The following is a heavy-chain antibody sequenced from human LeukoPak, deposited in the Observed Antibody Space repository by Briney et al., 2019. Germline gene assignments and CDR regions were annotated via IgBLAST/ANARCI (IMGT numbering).Heavy chain of an antibody. J-gene: IGHJ4*02. CDR2: ISYDGSNK. CDR3: AKEKPRYSYGTGSFDY. Sequence: AGGSLRLSCAASGFTFSSYAMSWVRQAPGKGLEWVAVISYDGSNKYYADSVKGRFTISRDNSKNTLYLQMNSLRAEDTAVYYCAKEKPRYSYGTGSFDYWGQGTLVTVSS. CDR1: GFTFSSYA. V-gene: IGHV3-30*18. D-gene: IGHD5-18*01.